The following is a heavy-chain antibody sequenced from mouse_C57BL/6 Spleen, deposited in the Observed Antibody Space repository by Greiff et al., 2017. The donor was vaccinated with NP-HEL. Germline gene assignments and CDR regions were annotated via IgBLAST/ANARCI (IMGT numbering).Heavy chain of an antibody. J-gene: IGHJ4*01. CDR3: ARPYYSNRGAMDY. D-gene: IGHD2-5*01. Sequence: EVQLQESGGGLVKPGGSLKLSCAASGFTFSSYAMSWVRQTPEKRLEWVATISDGGSYTYYPDNVKGRFTISRDNAKNNLYLQMSHLKSEDTAMYYCARPYYSNRGAMDYWGQGTSVTVSS. CDR2: ISDGGSYT. CDR1: GFTFSSYA. V-gene: IGHV5-4*01.